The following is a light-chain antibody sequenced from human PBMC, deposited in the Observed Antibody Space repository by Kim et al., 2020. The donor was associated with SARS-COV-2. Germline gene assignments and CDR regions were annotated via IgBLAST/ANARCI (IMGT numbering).Light chain of an antibody. Sequence: SSELTQDPAVSVAWGQTVRITCQGDSLRSYYATWYQQKPGQAPILVIYGKNNRPSGIPDRFSGSSSGNTASLTIIGTQAGDEADYYCNSRDSNDNVVFGG. V-gene: IGLV3-19*01. CDR1: SLRSYY. J-gene: IGLJ2*01. CDR3: NSRDSNDNVV. CDR2: GKN.